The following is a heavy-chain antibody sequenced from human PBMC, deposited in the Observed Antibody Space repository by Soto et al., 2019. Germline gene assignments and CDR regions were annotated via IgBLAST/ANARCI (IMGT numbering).Heavy chain of an antibody. Sequence: VASVKVSGKASGYSFSSYGISWVRQAPGQGLEWMGWISASGDTNYAQKLQGRVTVTADTSTSTAYMELRSLRSDDTAVYYCVRSGYLNRDFDFWGQGTLVTVSS. CDR3: VRSGYLNRDFDF. CDR2: ISASGDT. V-gene: IGHV1-18*04. J-gene: IGHJ4*02. CDR1: GYSFSSYG. D-gene: IGHD3-22*01.